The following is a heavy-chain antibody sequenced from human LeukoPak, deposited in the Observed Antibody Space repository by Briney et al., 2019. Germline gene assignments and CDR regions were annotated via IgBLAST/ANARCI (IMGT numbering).Heavy chain of an antibody. V-gene: IGHV1-18*01. CDR1: GYTFTSYG. D-gene: IGHD5-18*01. CDR2: ISAYNGNT. CDR3: ARDRRGYSYGTDVFDI. J-gene: IGHJ3*02. Sequence: ASVKVSCKASGYTFTSYGISWVRQAPGQGLEWMGWISAYNGNTNYAQKLQGRVTMTTDTSTSTAYMELRSLRSDDTAVYYCARDRRGYSYGTDVFDIWGQGTMVTVSS.